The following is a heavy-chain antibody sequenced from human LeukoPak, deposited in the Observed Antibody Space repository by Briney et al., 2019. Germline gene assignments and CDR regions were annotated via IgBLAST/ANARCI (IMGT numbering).Heavy chain of an antibody. V-gene: IGHV3-21*04. D-gene: IGHD7-27*01. CDR3: AREGGNWGEGYFDY. J-gene: IGHJ4*02. Sequence: GGSLRLSCAASGFTFSSYSMNWVRQAPGKGLEWVSSISSSRSYIYYADSVKGRFTISRDNAKNLLYLQMNSLRAEDTAVYYCAREGGNWGEGYFDYWGQGTLVTVSS. CDR2: ISSSRSYI. CDR1: GFTFSSYS.